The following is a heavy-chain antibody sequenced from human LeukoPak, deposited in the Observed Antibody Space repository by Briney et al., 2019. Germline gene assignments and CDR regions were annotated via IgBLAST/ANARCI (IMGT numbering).Heavy chain of an antibody. J-gene: IGHJ6*03. CDR1: GFTFSSYW. D-gene: IGHD3-10*01. CDR3: ARVARGDYYYYYMDV. CDR2: INNDGSST. V-gene: IGHV3-74*01. Sequence: GSLRLSCGASGFTFSSYWMHWVRQVPGKGLVWVSRINNDGSSTSYADSVQGRFTFSRDNAKNTLYLQMNSLRAEDTALYYCARVARGDYYYYYMDVWGKGTTVTVSS.